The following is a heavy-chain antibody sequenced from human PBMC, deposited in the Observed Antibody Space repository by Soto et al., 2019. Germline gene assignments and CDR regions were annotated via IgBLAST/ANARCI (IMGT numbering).Heavy chain of an antibody. CDR3: ARSAHIVVVPYSFDY. V-gene: IGHV4-38-2*01. CDR1: GYSISSGYY. D-gene: IGHD2-2*01. Sequence: PSETLSLTCAVSGYSISSGYYWGWIRQPPGKGLEWIGGIYHSGSTYYNPSLKSRVTISVDTAKNQFSLKLSSVTAADTAVYYCARSAHIVVVPYSFDYWGQGTLVTVSS. J-gene: IGHJ4*02. CDR2: IYHSGST.